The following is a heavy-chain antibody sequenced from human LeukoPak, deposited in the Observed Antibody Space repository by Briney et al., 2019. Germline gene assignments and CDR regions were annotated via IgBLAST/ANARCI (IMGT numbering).Heavy chain of an antibody. CDR3: ARTPGIAAAGLDY. CDR2: LNPNSGGT. J-gene: IGHJ4*02. V-gene: IGHV1-2*02. Sequence: ASVTVSCKASGYTFTGYYMHWGRQAPGQVGAWRGWLNPNSGGTNYAQTFQGRVTMTRDTSISTAYMELSRLRADDTAVYYCARTPGIAAAGLDYWGQGTLVTVSS. CDR1: GYTFTGYY. D-gene: IGHD6-13*01.